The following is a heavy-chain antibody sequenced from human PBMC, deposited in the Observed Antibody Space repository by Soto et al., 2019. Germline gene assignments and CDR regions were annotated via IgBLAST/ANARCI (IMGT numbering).Heavy chain of an antibody. J-gene: IGHJ6*02. V-gene: IGHV3-7*05. CDR2: IKQDGSEK. CDR3: ARDLQLGYYYYGMAV. CDR1: GFTFSSYW. D-gene: IGHD6-13*01. Sequence: PGGSLRLSCAASGFTFSSYWMSWVLQAPGKGLEWVANIKQDGSEKYYVDSVKGRFTISRDNAKNSLYLQMNSLRAEDTAVYYCARDLQLGYYYYGMAVWGQGTSVTVSS.